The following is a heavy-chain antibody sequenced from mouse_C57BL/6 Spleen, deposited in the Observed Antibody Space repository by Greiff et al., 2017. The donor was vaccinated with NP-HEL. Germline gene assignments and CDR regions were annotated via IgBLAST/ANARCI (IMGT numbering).Heavy chain of an antibody. J-gene: IGHJ1*03. CDR3: ASSHSNYAYWYFDV. CDR2: ISYDGSN. D-gene: IGHD2-5*01. V-gene: IGHV3-6*01. Sequence: EVQLQQSGPGLVKPSQSLSLTCSVTGYSITCGYYWNWIRQFPGNKLEWMGYISYDGSNNYNPSLKNRISITRDTSKNQFFLKLNSVTTEDTATYYCASSHSNYAYWYFDVWGTGTTVTVSS. CDR1: GYSITCGYY.